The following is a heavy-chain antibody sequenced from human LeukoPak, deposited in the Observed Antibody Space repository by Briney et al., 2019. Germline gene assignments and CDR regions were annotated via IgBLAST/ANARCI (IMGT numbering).Heavy chain of an antibody. CDR2: IYYSGST. CDR3: ARVWVGGGSYAFDI. J-gene: IGHJ3*02. CDR1: GGSISSYY. Sequence: SETLSLTCTVSGGSISSYYWSWIRQPPGKGLEWIGSIYYSGSTYYNPSLKSRVTISVDTSKNQFSLKLSSVTAADTAVYYCARVWVGGGSYAFDIWGQGTMVTVSS. D-gene: IGHD1-26*01. V-gene: IGHV4-59*05.